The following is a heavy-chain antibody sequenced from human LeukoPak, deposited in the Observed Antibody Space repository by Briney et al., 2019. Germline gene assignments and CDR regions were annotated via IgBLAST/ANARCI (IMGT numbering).Heavy chain of an antibody. CDR2: IYTSGST. J-gene: IGHJ5*02. CDR1: GGSISSYY. D-gene: IGHD2-2*02. V-gene: IGHV4-4*07. Sequence: SETLSLTCTVSGGSISSYYWSWIRQPAGKGLEWIGRIYTSGSTNYNPSLKSRVTMSVDTSKNQFSLKLSSVTAADTAVYYCARDYCSSTSCCTRDWLDPWGQGTLVTVSS. CDR3: ARDYCSSTSCCTRDWLDP.